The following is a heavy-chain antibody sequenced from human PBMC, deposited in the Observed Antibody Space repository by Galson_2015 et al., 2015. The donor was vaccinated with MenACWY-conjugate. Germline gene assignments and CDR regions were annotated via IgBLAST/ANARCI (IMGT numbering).Heavy chain of an antibody. J-gene: IGHJ4*02. CDR1: GYTFTSYA. Sequence: SVKVSCKASGYTFTSYAIHWVRQAPGQRLEWMGWINAGNGNTKYSQRFQGRVTITRDTSASTAYMELSSLRSEDTAVYYCARERDVGYEGYYFGYWGRGTLVTVSS. CDR2: INAGNGNT. D-gene: IGHD5-12*01. CDR3: ARERDVGYEGYYFGY. V-gene: IGHV1-3*01.